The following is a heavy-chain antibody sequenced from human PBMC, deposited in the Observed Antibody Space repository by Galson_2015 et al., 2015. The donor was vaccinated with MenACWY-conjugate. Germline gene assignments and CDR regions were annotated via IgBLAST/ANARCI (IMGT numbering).Heavy chain of an antibody. D-gene: IGHD2-15*01. CDR2: INHSGST. Sequence: ETLSLTCSVSGVSITAHYWSWIRQPPGKGLEWIGEINHSGSTNYNPSLKSRVTISIDTSRNQFSLKLSSVTAADTAVYYCSRGVTDIHWGQGTLVTVSS. CDR1: GVSITAHY. J-gene: IGHJ4*02. V-gene: IGHV4-34*01. CDR3: SRGVTDIH.